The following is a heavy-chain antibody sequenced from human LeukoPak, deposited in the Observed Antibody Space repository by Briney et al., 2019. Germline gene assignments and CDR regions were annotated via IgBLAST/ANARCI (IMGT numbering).Heavy chain of an antibody. V-gene: IGHV1-69*04. CDR3: ARDRMDYGDYGDYYYGMDV. J-gene: IGHJ6*02. CDR1: GGTFSSYA. D-gene: IGHD4-17*01. Sequence: SVKVSCKASGGTFSSYAISWVRQAPGQGLEWMGRIIPILGIANYAQKFQGRVTITADKSTSTAYMELSSLRAEDTAVYYCARDRMDYGDYGDYYYGMDVWGQGTTVTVSS. CDR2: IIPILGIA.